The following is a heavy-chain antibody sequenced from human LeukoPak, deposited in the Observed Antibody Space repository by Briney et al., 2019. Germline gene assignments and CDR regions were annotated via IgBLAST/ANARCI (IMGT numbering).Heavy chain of an antibody. Sequence: ASVKVSCKASGGTFSSYAISWVRQATGQGLEWMGWMNPNSGNTGYAQKFQGRVTMTRNTSISTAYMELSSLRSEDTAVYYCARWLQLEGYFDYWGQGTLVTVSS. V-gene: IGHV1-8*02. CDR1: GGTFSSYA. J-gene: IGHJ4*02. CDR2: MNPNSGNT. D-gene: IGHD5-24*01. CDR3: ARWLQLEGYFDY.